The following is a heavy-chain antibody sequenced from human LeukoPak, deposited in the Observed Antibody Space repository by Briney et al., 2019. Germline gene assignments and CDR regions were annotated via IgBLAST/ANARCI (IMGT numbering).Heavy chain of an antibody. V-gene: IGHV3-30*18. CDR3: AKDNTGYSSGWTQYYFDY. CDR1: GFTFSSYA. CDR2: ISYDGSNK. D-gene: IGHD6-19*01. J-gene: IGHJ4*02. Sequence: GGSLRLSCAASGFTFSSYAMSWVRQAPGKGLEWVAVISYDGSNKYYADSVKGRFTISRDNSKNTLYLQMNSLRAEDTAGHYCAKDNTGYSSGWTQYYFDYWGQGTLVTVSS.